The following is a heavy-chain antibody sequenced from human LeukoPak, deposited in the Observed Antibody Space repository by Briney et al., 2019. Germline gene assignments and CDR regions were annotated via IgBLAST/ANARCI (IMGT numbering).Heavy chain of an antibody. CDR1: GFTFSSYS. CDR3: ARAGSQSWYPDY. Sequence: PGGSLRLSCAASGFTFSSYSMNWVRQAPGKGLEWVSSISSSSSYIYYADSVKGRFTISRDNAKNSLYLQMNSLRAEDTAVYYCARAGSQSWYPDYWGQGTLVTVSS. CDR2: ISSSSSYI. V-gene: IGHV3-21*01. D-gene: IGHD6-13*01. J-gene: IGHJ4*02.